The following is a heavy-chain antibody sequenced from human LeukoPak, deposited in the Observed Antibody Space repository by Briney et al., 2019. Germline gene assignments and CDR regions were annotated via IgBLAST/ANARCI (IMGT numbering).Heavy chain of an antibody. CDR2: ISTYNGNT. CDR3: ARDQGTSVVGMGAFDI. Sequence: ASVKVSCKASGYTYSSYGINWVRQAPGQGLEWMGWISTYNGNTNYAQNFQGRVSMTTDTSTSTAYMELRSLRSDDTAVYYCARDQGTSVVGMGAFDIWGQGTMVTVSS. CDR1: GYTYSSYG. V-gene: IGHV1-18*01. D-gene: IGHD6-19*01. J-gene: IGHJ3*02.